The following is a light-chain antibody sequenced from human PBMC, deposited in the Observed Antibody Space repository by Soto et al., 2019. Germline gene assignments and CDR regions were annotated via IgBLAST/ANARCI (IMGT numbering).Light chain of an antibody. CDR1: SGDIGSYNR. CDR3: SSYTNINTSACV. Sequence: QSALTQPASVSGSPGQSITISCTGTSGDIGSYNRVSWYQQHPGKAPKLIIYKVAARPSGVSNRFSGSKSGNAASLTISALHAVHEAEYYCSSYTNINTSACVFGPGTNGTVL. J-gene: IGLJ1*01. CDR2: KVA. V-gene: IGLV2-14*01.